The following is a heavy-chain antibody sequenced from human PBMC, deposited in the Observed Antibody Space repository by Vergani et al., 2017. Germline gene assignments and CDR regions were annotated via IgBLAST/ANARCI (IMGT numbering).Heavy chain of an antibody. CDR2: IIPSLATT. D-gene: IGHD2-15*01. V-gene: IGHV1-69*11. J-gene: IGHJ4*02. CDR1: GGTFSSYA. CDR3: ARATCSGGSCYRGFEY. Sequence: QVQLVQSGAEVKKPGSSVKVSCKASGGTFSSYALNWVRQAPGQGLEWMGSIIPSLATTIYAQKFQGRVKITADESTSTAYMELSSLKSEETAVFYCARATCSGGSCYRGFEYWGQGSLITVSS.